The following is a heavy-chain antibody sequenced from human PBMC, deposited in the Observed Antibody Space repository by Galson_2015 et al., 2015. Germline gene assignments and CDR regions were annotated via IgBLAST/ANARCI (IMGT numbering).Heavy chain of an antibody. J-gene: IGHJ4*02. V-gene: IGHV3-30-3*01. Sequence: SLRLSCAASGFTFSSYAMHWVRQAPGKGLEWVAVISYDGSNKYYADSVKGRFTISRDNSKNTLYLQVNSLRAEDTAVYYCAREGLSISSSSSRDFDYWGQGTLVTVSS. CDR3: AREGLSISSSSSRDFDY. D-gene: IGHD6-6*01. CDR2: ISYDGSNK. CDR1: GFTFSSYA.